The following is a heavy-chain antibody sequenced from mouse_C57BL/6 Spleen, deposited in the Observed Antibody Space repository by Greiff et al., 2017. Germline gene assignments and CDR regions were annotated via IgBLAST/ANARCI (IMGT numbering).Heavy chain of an antibody. V-gene: IGHV14-1*01. CDR1: GFNIKDYY. D-gene: IGHD1-1*01. J-gene: IGHJ4*01. CDR2: IDPEDGDT. Sequence: EVQLQQSGAELVRPGASVKLSCTASGFNIKDYYMHWVKQRPEQGLEWIGRIDPEDGDTEYAPKFQGKATMTADTSSNTAYLQLSSLTSEDTAVYYCTTAIYYGSIAAMDYWGQGTSVTVSS. CDR3: TTAIYYGSIAAMDY.